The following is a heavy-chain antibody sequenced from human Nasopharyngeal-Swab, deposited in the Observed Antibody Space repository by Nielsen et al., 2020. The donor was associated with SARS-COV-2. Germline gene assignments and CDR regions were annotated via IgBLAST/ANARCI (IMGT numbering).Heavy chain of an antibody. D-gene: IGHD5-24*01. V-gene: IGHV5-51*01. CDR2: IYPGNSET. CDR1: GYNFANYW. Sequence: GKSLKISCKTSGYNFANYWIGWVRQRPGKGLDWLAVIYPGNSETRYNPSFQGQVIVSADRSTNIAYLQLNRLGTTDTATYYCARRAARDGYNYEIHPWGRGTLVTVYS. J-gene: IGHJ5*02. CDR3: ARRAARDGYNYEIHP.